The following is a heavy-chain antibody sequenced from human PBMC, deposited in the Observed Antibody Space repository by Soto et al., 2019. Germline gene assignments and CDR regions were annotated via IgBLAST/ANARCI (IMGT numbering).Heavy chain of an antibody. CDR1: VFTFSNYW. V-gene: IGHV3-7*01. CDR2: IKQDGSEK. CDR3: ATYGAGGSYFDY. Sequence: GSLRLSCAASVFTFSNYWISWVRQAPWKGLEWVANIKQDGSEKYYVDSVKGRFTISRDNAKNSLYLQMNSLRVEDTAVYFCATYGAGGSYFDYWGQGTLVTVSS. D-gene: IGHD2-8*02. J-gene: IGHJ4*02.